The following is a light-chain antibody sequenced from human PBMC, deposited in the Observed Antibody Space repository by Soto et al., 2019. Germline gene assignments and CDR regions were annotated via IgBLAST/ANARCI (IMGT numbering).Light chain of an antibody. Sequence: DIQMTQSPSTLSASVGDRVTITCRASQSISSWLAWYQQKPGKAPKLLIYKASSLESGFPSRFSGSGSGTEFPLTISSLQPDDFATYYCQQYNSYSPFGQGTKVEI. J-gene: IGKJ1*01. CDR2: KAS. V-gene: IGKV1-5*03. CDR3: QQYNSYSP. CDR1: QSISSW.